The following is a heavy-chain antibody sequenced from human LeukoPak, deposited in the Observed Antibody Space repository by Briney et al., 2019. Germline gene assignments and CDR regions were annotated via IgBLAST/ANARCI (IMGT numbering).Heavy chain of an antibody. D-gene: IGHD6-19*01. CDR3: ASPLEAVAGTPLGMDV. Sequence: ASVKVSCKASGYTFTGYYMHWVRQAPGQGLEWMGWINPNSGGINYAQKFQGRVTMTRDTSISTAYMELSRLRSDDTAVYYCASPLEAVAGTPLGMDVWGQGTTVTVSS. V-gene: IGHV1-2*02. J-gene: IGHJ6*02. CDR2: INPNSGGI. CDR1: GYTFTGYY.